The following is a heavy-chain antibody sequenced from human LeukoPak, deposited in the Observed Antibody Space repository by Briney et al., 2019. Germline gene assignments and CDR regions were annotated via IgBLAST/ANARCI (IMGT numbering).Heavy chain of an antibody. V-gene: IGHV1-8*01. CDR1: GYTFTSYD. J-gene: IGHJ6*03. D-gene: IGHD3-10*01. CDR3: ARAYYGSGRNYYYYYMDV. CDR2: MNPNSDNT. Sequence: ASVKVSCKASGYTFTSYDINWVRQATGQGLEWMGWMNPNSDNTGYAQKFQGRVTMTRNTSISTAYMELSSLRSEDTAVYYCARAYYGSGRNYYYYYMDVWGKGTTVTVSS.